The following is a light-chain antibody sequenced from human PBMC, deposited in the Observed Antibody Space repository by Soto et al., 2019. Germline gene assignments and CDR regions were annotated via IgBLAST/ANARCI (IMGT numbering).Light chain of an antibody. Sequence: DIQMTQSPSSLSASVGDRVTITCRASQSISSYLHWYQQKPGKAPTLLIYAASSLQSGVPSRFSGSGYGTDFTLTTSSLQPEDFATYYCQRSFSTPLTFGGVTKVEIK. V-gene: IGKV1-39*01. CDR2: AAS. CDR3: QRSFSTPLT. CDR1: QSISSY. J-gene: IGKJ4*01.